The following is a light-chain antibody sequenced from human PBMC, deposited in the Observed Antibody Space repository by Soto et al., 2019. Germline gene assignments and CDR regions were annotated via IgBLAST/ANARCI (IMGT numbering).Light chain of an antibody. V-gene: IGKV3-15*01. Sequence: EIMMTQSPGTLSGSPGEGATLSCRAIQSVTLNLAWYQQKPGQPPRLLLYGASTRATGIPVRFRGSGSGTEFTLTISSLQSEDSAVYYCHQYNSWPRGTFGPGTKVEIK. CDR2: GAS. J-gene: IGKJ3*01. CDR3: HQYNSWPRGT. CDR1: QSVTLN.